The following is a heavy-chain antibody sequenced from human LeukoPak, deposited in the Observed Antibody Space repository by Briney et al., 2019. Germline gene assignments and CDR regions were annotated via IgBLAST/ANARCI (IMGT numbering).Heavy chain of an antibody. CDR1: EFTFSNYW. CDR2: IKQEGSET. CDR3: ARGGQYSGYYYFDY. Sequence: TGGSLRLSCTASEFTFSNYWMSGVRQAPGKGLEWVANIKQEGSETYSVDSVKGRFTISRDNAKNSLYLQMNSLRAEDTALYYCARGGQYSGYYYFDYWGQGTLVTVSS. D-gene: IGHD3-22*01. V-gene: IGHV3-7*01. J-gene: IGHJ4*02.